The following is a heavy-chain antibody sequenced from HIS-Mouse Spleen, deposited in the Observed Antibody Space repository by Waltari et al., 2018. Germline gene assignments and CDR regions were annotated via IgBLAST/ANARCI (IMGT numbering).Heavy chain of an antibody. CDR1: GGSISSSSYY. V-gene: IGHV4-39*07. D-gene: IGHD6-13*01. CDR3: AREIPYSSSWYDWYFDL. J-gene: IGHJ2*01. Sequence: QLQLQESGPGLVKPSETLSLTCTVSGGSISSSSYYWGWIRQPPGKGREWIGGIYYSGSTYYHPSLKSRVTLSVDTSKNQFSLQLSSVTAADTAVYYCAREIPYSSSWYDWYFDLWGRGTLVTVSS. CDR2: IYYSGST.